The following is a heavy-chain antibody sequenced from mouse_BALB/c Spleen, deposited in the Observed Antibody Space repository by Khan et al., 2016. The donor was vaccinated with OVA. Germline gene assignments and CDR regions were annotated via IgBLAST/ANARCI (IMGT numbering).Heavy chain of an antibody. V-gene: IGHV9-4*02. Sequence: QIQLVQSGPELKKPGETVRISCKASGYTFTTAGIQWVQKMPGKGLKWIGWINTHSGVPKYAEDFKGRFAFSLEISVNTAYLQITNLKNEDTAKYFWERGGAAYYRNDGGAMEYWGKGTSVTVSS. CDR2: INTHSGVP. CDR3: ERGGAAYYRNDGGAMEY. CDR1: GYTFTTAG. J-gene: IGHJ4*01. D-gene: IGHD2-14*01.